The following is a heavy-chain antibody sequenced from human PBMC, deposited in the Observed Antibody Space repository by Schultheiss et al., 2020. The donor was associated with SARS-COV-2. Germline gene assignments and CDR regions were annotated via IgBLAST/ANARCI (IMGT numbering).Heavy chain of an antibody. D-gene: IGHD3-10*01. CDR3: TTGTDPPGSYYTHYYYGMDV. CDR2: IHPSGGST. CDR1: GYTFTGYY. Sequence: ASVKVSCKASGYTFTGYYMHWVRQAPGQGLEWMGLIHPSGGSTRYAQKFQGRVTMTRDTSTSTVFMDLSSLRSEDTAVYYCTTGTDPPGSYYTHYYYGMDVWGQGTTVTVSS. V-gene: IGHV1-46*03. J-gene: IGHJ6*02.